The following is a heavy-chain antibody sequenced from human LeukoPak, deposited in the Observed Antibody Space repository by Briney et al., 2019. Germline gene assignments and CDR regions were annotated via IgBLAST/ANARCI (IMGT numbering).Heavy chain of an antibody. CDR1: GYTFTSYG. CDR2: ISTYNGNT. Sequence: ASVKVSCKASGYTFTSYGISWVRQAPGQGLEWMGWISTYNGNTNYAQKLQGRVTMTTDTSTTTAYMELRSLTSDDTAVYYCARDPTTQTFDYWGQGALLAVSS. CDR3: ARDPTTQTFDY. D-gene: IGHD4-11*01. J-gene: IGHJ4*02. V-gene: IGHV1-18*01.